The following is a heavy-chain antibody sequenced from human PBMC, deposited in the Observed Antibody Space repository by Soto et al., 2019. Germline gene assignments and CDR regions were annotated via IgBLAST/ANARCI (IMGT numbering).Heavy chain of an antibody. CDR2: ISAYNGDT. CDR1: GYTFTNYG. D-gene: IGHD5-12*01. CDR3: ARGDGYNVLDF. Sequence: QVQLVQSGAEVEKHGASVKVSCKASGYTFTNYGFSWVRQAPGQGLEWMGWISAYNGDTHYAQKLQGRVTVTRDTSTSTAYMELRSLRSDDTAVYYCARGDGYNVLDFWGQGTLVTVSS. V-gene: IGHV1-18*01. J-gene: IGHJ4*02.